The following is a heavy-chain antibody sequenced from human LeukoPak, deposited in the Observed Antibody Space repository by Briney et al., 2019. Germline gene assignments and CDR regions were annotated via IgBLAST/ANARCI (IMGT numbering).Heavy chain of an antibody. D-gene: IGHD2-21*02. CDR2: IIPILGIA. CDR3: ARDSPFCGGDCYFDY. J-gene: IGHJ4*02. Sequence: SVKVSCKASRGTFISYAISWVRQAPGQGLEWMGRIIPILGIANYPQKFQGRVTITADKSTSTAYMELSSLRSEDTAVYYCARDSPFCGGDCYFDYWGQGTLVTVSS. CDR1: RGTFISYA. V-gene: IGHV1-69*04.